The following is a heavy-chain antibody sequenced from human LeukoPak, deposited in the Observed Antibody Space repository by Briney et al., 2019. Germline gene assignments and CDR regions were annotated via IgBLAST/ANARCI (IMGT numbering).Heavy chain of an antibody. J-gene: IGHJ6*02. CDR3: ARDHSYCSSTSCSPSFSDYGMDV. Sequence: SETLSLTCTVSGGSISSYYWSWIRQPAGKGLEWIGRIYTSGSTNYNPSLKSRVTMSVDTSKNQSSLKLSSVTAADTAVYYCARDHSYCSSTSCSPSFSDYGMDVWGQGTTVTVSS. CDR1: GGSISSYY. V-gene: IGHV4-4*07. CDR2: IYTSGST. D-gene: IGHD2-2*01.